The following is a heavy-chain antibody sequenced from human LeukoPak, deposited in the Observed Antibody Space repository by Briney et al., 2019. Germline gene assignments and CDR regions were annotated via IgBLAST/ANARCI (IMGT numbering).Heavy chain of an antibody. CDR2: INHSGST. CDR1: GGSFSGYY. V-gene: IGHV4-34*01. D-gene: IGHD3-22*01. Sequence: SSETLSLTCAVYGGSFSGYYWSWIRQPPGKGLEWIGEINHSGSTNYNPSLKSRVTISVDTSKNQFSLKLSSVTAADTAVYYCARGITMIVVVKSAFDIWGQGTMVTVSS. CDR3: ARGITMIVVVKSAFDI. J-gene: IGHJ3*02.